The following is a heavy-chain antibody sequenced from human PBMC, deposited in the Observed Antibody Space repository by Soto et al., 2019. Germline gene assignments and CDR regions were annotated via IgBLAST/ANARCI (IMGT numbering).Heavy chain of an antibody. CDR1: GFTFNSYP. J-gene: IGHJ5*02. CDR2: ISGSGGST. Sequence: EVQLLESGGGLVQPGGSLRLSCAASGFTFNSYPMSWVRQAPGKGLEWVSAISGSGGSTYYADSVKGRFTISRDNSKNTLYLKMNSLRAEDTAIYYCAKAGWNNNWFDPWGQGTLVTVSS. V-gene: IGHV3-23*01. D-gene: IGHD1-1*01. CDR3: AKAGWNNNWFDP.